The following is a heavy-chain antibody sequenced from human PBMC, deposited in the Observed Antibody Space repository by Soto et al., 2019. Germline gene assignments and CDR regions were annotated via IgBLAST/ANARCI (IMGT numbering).Heavy chain of an antibody. J-gene: IGHJ5*01. CDR1: GFTFNSYG. D-gene: IGHD3-9*01. V-gene: IGHV3-30*18. CDR2: ISYNANKT. Sequence: GGSLRLSCAASGFTFNSYGMHWVRQAPGKGLEWVAVISYNANKTYYADSVKGRFSISRDNSKNTLYLQMNSLRVDDTAIYYCAKGWFYDVLTGPDSWGQGTLVTVSS. CDR3: AKGWFYDVLTGPDS.